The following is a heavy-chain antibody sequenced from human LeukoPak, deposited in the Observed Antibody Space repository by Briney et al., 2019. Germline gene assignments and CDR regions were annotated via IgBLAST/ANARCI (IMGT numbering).Heavy chain of an antibody. CDR3: AKDRCSNGIGCYYYYMEV. D-gene: IGHD2-8*01. Sequence: GGSLRLSCAASAFTFSSYGMHWVRQAPGKGLEWVAYIQYDRTDEQYAHSVKGRFRISRDNSNNILYLQMNSLRTEDTAVYYCAKDRCSNGIGCYYYYMEVWGKGTTVTISS. J-gene: IGHJ6*03. CDR1: AFTFSSYG. CDR2: IQYDRTDE. V-gene: IGHV3-30*02.